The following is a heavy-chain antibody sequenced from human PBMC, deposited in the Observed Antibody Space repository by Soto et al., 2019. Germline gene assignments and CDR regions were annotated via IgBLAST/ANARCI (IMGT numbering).Heavy chain of an antibody. CDR2: ISWNSGSI. CDR3: AKDHMWGGDSTSYYVES. D-gene: IGHD6-6*01. CDR1: GFTFDDYA. J-gene: IGHJ4*02. Sequence: EVQLVESGGGLVQPGRSLRLSCAASGFTFDDYAMHWVRQAPGKGLEWVSGISWNSGSIGYADSVKGRFTISRDNGKSSLYLQLSSLRADDTALSYCAKDHMWGGDSTSYYVESWGQGTLVTVSS. V-gene: IGHV3-9*01.